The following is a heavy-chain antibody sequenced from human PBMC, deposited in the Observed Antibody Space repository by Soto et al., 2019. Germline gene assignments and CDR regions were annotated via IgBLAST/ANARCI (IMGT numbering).Heavy chain of an antibody. V-gene: IGHV3-74*01. Sequence: PEGSLRLSCVASGFTFSTYRMHWVRQAPGKGLVWVSGIDSGGSSTNYADSVKARFTISRDNAQNTLYLQMNSLRVDDTAVYFCARGLQAHQASWSIHYHYGMDXWGQATTVTVS. CDR1: GFTFSTYR. CDR2: IDSGGSST. D-gene: IGHD2-2*01. CDR3: ARGLQAHQASWSIHYHYGMDX. J-gene: IGHJ6*02.